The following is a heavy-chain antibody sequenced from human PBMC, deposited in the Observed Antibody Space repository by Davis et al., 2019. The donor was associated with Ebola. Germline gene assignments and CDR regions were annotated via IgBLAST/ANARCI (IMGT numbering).Heavy chain of an antibody. CDR1: GYTFTSYD. D-gene: IGHD2-2*02. CDR2: MNPNSGNT. J-gene: IGHJ1*01. Sequence: ASVKVSCKASGYTFTSYDINWVRQATGQGLEWMGWMNPNSGNTGYAQKFQGRVTITRNTSISTAYMELSSLRSDDTAVYYCARDSQRYCSSTSCYKLYFQHWGQGTLVTVSS. V-gene: IGHV1-8*03. CDR3: ARDSQRYCSSTSCYKLYFQH.